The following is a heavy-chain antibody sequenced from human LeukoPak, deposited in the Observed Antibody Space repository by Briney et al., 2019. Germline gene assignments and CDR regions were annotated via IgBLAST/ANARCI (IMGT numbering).Heavy chain of an antibody. CDR3: AKDYSFSDFN. D-gene: IGHD3-3*01. J-gene: IGHJ4*02. V-gene: IGHV3-7*01. Sequence: GGSLRLSCAASGFVFSSHWMTWVRQAPGKGLEWVANINERGSETYYADYVKGRFTISRDNTKKSLFLQLNSLSVEDTAMYYCAKDYSFSDFNWGQGTLVTVSS. CDR1: GFVFSSHW. CDR2: INERGSET.